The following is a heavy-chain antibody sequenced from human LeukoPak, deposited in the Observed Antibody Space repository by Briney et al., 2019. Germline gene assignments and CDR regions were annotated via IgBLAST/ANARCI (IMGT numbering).Heavy chain of an antibody. Sequence: GGSLRLSCAASGFTFTIYWMTWVRQDPGKGLEWVANINQDGSERLYVDSVKGRFTISRDNAKNSLYLQMNSLGAEDTAVYYCARGLDCRSTSCYLDTWGQRTPVTVSS. V-gene: IGHV3-7*01. CDR3: ARGLDCRSTSCYLDT. D-gene: IGHD2-2*01. CDR2: INQDGSER. CDR1: GFTFTIYW. J-gene: IGHJ4*02.